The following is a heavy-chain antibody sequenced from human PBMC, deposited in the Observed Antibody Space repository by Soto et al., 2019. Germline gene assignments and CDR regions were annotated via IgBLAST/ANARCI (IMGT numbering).Heavy chain of an antibody. J-gene: IGHJ4*02. Sequence: SETLSLTCSVYGGSFSGYYWSWIRQSPVKGLEWIGLVNLGGNTNYSPPLKSRVTTSVDTSKNQFSLRLTSVIAADTAVYYCARGVALTEGVDRDAPDKYYLDSWGRGTLVTVSS. V-gene: IGHV4-34*01. CDR1: GGSFSGYY. D-gene: IGHD2-21*01. CDR3: ARGVALTEGVDRDAPDKYYLDS. CDR2: VNLGGNT.